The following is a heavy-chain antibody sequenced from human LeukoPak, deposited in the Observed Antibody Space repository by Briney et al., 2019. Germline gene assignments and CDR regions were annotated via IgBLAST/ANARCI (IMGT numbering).Heavy chain of an antibody. Sequence: SETLSLTCSVSGDSFRKKTYYWGWVRQPPGKGLEWVGSIYYSGTTYYNPSLKSRVAMSIDTSKSQLSLSLTSVTAADTAVYFCVDDSTGYNSFDYWGQGTLVTVSS. D-gene: IGHD3-9*01. V-gene: IGHV4-39*01. CDR1: GDSFRKKTYY. CDR3: VDDSTGYNSFDY. CDR2: IYYSGTT. J-gene: IGHJ4*02.